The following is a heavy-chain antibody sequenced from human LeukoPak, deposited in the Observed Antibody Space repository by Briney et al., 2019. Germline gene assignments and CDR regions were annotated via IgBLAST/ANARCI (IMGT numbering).Heavy chain of an antibody. J-gene: IGHJ6*03. CDR2: ISSSSSTI. CDR1: GFTSSGYS. V-gene: IGHV3-48*01. CDR3: ARDRSGSRRLVYYYYYYMDV. D-gene: IGHD6-19*01. Sequence: GGSLRLSCAASGFTSSGYSMNWVRQAPGKGLEWVSYISSSSSTIYYADSVKGRFTISRDNAKNSLYLQMNGLRAEDTAVYYCARDRSGSRRLVYYYYYYMDVWGKGTTVTISS.